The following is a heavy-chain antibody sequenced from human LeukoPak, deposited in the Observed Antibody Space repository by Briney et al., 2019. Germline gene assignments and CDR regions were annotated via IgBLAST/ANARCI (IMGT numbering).Heavy chain of an antibody. D-gene: IGHD3-22*01. CDR2: ISGSGGST. CDR1: GFTFSSYA. Sequence: PGGSLRLSCAASGFTFSSYAMSWVRQAPGKGLEWVSAISGSGGSTYYADSVKGRFTISRDNSKNTLYLQMNSLRAEDTAVYYCANTAWVLDYYDRLAYYFDYWGQGTLVTVSS. CDR3: ANTAWVLDYYDRLAYYFDY. J-gene: IGHJ4*02. V-gene: IGHV3-23*01.